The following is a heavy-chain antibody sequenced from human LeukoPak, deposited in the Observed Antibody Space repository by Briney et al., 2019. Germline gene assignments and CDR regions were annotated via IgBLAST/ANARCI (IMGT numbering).Heavy chain of an antibody. Sequence: SVKVSCKASGGTFSSYAISWVRQAPGQGLEWMGGIIPIFGTANYAQKFQGRVTITTDESTSTAYMELSSLRSEDTAVYYCAVPSDPTYYYYYMDVWGKGTTVTVSS. D-gene: IGHD1-26*01. CDR2: IIPIFGTA. V-gene: IGHV1-69*05. J-gene: IGHJ6*03. CDR1: GGTFSSYA. CDR3: AVPSDPTYYYYYMDV.